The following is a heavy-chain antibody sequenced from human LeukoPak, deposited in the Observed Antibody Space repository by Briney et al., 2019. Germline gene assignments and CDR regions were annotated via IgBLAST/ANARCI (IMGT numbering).Heavy chain of an antibody. CDR3: ASSSTMVRGVMVY. CDR1: GFTVSSNY. J-gene: IGHJ4*02. V-gene: IGHV3-53*01. D-gene: IGHD3-10*01. Sequence: GGSLRLSCAASGFTVSSNYMSWVRQAPGKGLEWVSVIYSGGSTYYADSVKGRFTISRDNSKNTLYLQMNSLRAEDTAVYYCASSSTMVRGVMVYWGQGTLVTVSS. CDR2: IYSGGST.